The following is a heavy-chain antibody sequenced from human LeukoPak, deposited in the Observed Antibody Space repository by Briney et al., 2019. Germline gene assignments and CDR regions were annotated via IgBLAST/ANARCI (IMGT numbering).Heavy chain of an antibody. CDR3: AREPYSSQKYFQH. J-gene: IGHJ1*01. V-gene: IGHV1-18*01. CDR2: ISAYNGNT. CDR1: GYTFTSYG. D-gene: IGHD6-19*01. Sequence: ASVKVSCKASGYTFTSYGINWVRPAPGQGLEWMGWISAYNGNTNYAQKLQGRVTMTTDTSTSTAYMGLRSLRSDDTAVYYCAREPYSSQKYFQHWGQGTLVTVSS.